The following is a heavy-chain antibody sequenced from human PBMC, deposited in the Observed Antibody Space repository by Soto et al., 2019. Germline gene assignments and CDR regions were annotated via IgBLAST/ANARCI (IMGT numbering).Heavy chain of an antibody. CDR2: ISTNGRTI. J-gene: IGHJ6*03. CDR3: ARVGIGESFYYYYYYMDV. Sequence: PGGSLRLSCAASGFTFSDYYMGWIRQAPWKGLEWVSYISTNGRTIHYADSVKGRFTISRDNAKNSLSLQMNSLRAEDTAVYYCARVGIGESFYYYYYYMDVWCRGTPVTV. V-gene: IGHV3-11*04. D-gene: IGHD3-10*01. CDR1: GFTFSDYY.